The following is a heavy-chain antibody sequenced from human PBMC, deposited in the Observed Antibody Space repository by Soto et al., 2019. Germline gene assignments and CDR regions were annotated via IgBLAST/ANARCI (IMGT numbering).Heavy chain of an antibody. D-gene: IGHD3-10*01. V-gene: IGHV3-7*04. CDR1: GFSFSDNW. CDR3: GRGAGIGDY. CDR2: IKEEGSEK. J-gene: IGHJ4*02. Sequence: EVQMVESGGGLVQPGGSLRLSCAASGFSFSDNWMSWVRQAPGKGLEWVANIKEEGSEKYYVDVVKGQFTISKDNAKNSVYWQMNSRRVKDKAVYYCGRGAGIGDYGGQGALVTVSS.